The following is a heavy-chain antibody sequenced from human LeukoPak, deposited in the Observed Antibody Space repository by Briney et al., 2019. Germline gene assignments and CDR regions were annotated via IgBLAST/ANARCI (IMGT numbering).Heavy chain of an antibody. Sequence: SETLSLTCTVSGGSISSGDYYWSWIRQPLGKGLEWIGYIYYSGSTYDNPSLNSRVTISVDTSKNQFSLKLSSVTAADTAVYYCARVKRYPDYWGQGTLVTVSS. V-gene: IGHV4-30-4*01. CDR3: ARVKRYPDY. J-gene: IGHJ4*02. D-gene: IGHD1-1*01. CDR1: GGSISSGDYY. CDR2: IYYSGST.